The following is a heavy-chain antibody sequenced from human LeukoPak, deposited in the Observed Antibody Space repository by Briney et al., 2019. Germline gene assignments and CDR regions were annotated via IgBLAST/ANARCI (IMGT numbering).Heavy chain of an antibody. V-gene: IGHV3-15*01. Sequence: GGSLRLSCVASGFTFSNAWMNWVRQAPGKGLEWVGRIKSNSDGGTTDYAAPVKGKFTISRDDSKNTLYLQMNSLKSEDTAVYYCAKDQGTALRLGDYWGQGTLVTVSS. J-gene: IGHJ4*02. CDR3: AKDQGTALRLGDY. D-gene: IGHD2-21*02. CDR1: GFTFSNAW. CDR2: IKSNSDGGTT.